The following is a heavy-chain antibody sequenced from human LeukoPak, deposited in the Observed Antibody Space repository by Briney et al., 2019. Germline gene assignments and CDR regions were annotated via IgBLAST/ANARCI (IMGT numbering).Heavy chain of an antibody. CDR3: ARGAWFGSDYTALYYFDY. CDR1: GYTFTSYD. Sequence: ASVKVSCKTSGYTFTSYDINWVRQATGEGLEWVGWMNPNSGNTGYAQKFLDRVSMTRNAAISTAYMELSGLRSEDTAVYYCARGAWFGSDYTALYYFDYWGQGTLVTVSS. V-gene: IGHV1-8*01. J-gene: IGHJ4*02. CDR2: MNPNSGNT. D-gene: IGHD3-16*01.